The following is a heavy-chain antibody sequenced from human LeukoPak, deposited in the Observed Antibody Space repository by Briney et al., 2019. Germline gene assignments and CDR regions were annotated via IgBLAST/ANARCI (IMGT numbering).Heavy chain of an antibody. V-gene: IGHV4-39*07. Sequence: KASETLSLTCTVSGGSISSTSYYWGWVRQPPGKGLEWIGSIQYSGTTYYNPSLKSRVTISLDTSKNQFSLELTSVTAADTAVFYCARVSGGSYFYYYYYMDIWGKGTTVTVSS. CDR1: GGSISSTSYY. D-gene: IGHD1-26*01. CDR2: IQYSGTT. CDR3: ARVSGGSYFYYYYYMDI. J-gene: IGHJ6*03.